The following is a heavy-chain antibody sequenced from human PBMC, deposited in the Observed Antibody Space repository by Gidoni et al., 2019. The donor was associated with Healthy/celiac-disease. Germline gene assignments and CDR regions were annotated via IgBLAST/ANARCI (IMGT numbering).Heavy chain of an antibody. V-gene: IGHV1-69*09. CDR1: GGTFSSYA. Sequence: QVQLVQSGAEVKKPGSSVKVSCKASGGTFSSYAISWVRQAPGQGLEWMGRIIPILGIANYAQKFQGRVTITADKSTSTAYMELSSLRSEDTAVYYCARSPPDCTNGVCYMTYYYYGMDVWGQGTTVTVSS. D-gene: IGHD2-8*01. J-gene: IGHJ6*02. CDR3: ARSPPDCTNGVCYMTYYYYGMDV. CDR2: IIPILGIA.